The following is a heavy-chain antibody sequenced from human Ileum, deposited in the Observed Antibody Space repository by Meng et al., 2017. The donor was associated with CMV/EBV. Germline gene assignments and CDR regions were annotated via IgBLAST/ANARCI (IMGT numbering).Heavy chain of an antibody. CDR2: INQFGKT. CDR3: ARGLDNYYDLT. V-gene: IGHV4-34*01. D-gene: IGHD3-22*01. J-gene: IGHJ5*02. Sequence: LTCDVDGGSFIGYSYSWIRQIPGKGLEWIGEINQFGKTSYNPSVKSGVTISVETSKKRLSLKMTSVTAADTAVYYCARGLDNYYDLTWGQGILVTVSS. CDR1: GGSFIGYS.